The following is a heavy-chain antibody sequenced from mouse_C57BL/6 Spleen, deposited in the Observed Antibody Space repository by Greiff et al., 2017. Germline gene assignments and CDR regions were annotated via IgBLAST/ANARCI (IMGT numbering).Heavy chain of an antibody. V-gene: IGHV8-8*01. D-gene: IGHD2-3*01. CDR1: GFSLSTFGMG. CDR2: IWWDDDK. CDR3: ARILTAYDYLDY. Sequence: QVTLKESGPGILQPSQTLSLTCSFSGFSLSTFGMGVGWIRQPSGKGLEWLAPIWWDDDKYYNPALKSRLTLSKYTSKNQVFLKIANVDTADTATYYCARILTAYDYLDYWGQGTTLTVSS. J-gene: IGHJ2*01.